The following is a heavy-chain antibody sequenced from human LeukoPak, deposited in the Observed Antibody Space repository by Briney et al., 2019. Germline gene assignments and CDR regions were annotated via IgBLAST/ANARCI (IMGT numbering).Heavy chain of an antibody. CDR3: AKSNGYGLIAI. CDR2: IFYSGST. CDR1: SGSLSTSNYY. D-gene: IGHD3-10*01. V-gene: IGHV4-39*07. Sequence: SETLSLTCTFSSGSLSTSNYYWGWPRHPPGKALEWIRNIFYSGSTYYSPSLESPVPISLEPSQNQFCPELNSVTARDTAGFFCAKSNGYGLIAIWGQGTMVTVS. J-gene: IGHJ3*02.